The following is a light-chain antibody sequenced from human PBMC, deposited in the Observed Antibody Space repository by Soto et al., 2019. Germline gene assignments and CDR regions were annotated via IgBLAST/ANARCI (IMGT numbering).Light chain of an antibody. Sequence: IVLTQSPGSLSLSPGQRATLSCRASQSVDTTFFAWYQKKPGQAPRLLTYGASKRATGIPDRYSGSGSGTDFTLIISRLEPEDFAVYYCQQYMSSVTFGQGTKVEIK. V-gene: IGKV3-20*01. CDR2: GAS. CDR1: QSVDTTF. J-gene: IGKJ1*01. CDR3: QQYMSSVT.